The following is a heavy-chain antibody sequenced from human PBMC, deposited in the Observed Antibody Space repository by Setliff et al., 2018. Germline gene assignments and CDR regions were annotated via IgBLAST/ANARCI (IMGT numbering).Heavy chain of an antibody. J-gene: IGHJ4*02. CDR2: INHSGST. V-gene: IGHV4-34*01. D-gene: IGHD5-12*01. CDR3: ARGGYSRGPPVYYFDY. CDR1: GGSFSVYY. Sequence: NPSETRSLTSAVYGGSFSVYYWSWIRQPPGKGLEWVGEINHSGSTNYNPSLKSRVTIAVDTSKNQFSMKLSSVTAADTAVYYCARGGYSRGPPVYYFDYGGEGTLVTVSS.